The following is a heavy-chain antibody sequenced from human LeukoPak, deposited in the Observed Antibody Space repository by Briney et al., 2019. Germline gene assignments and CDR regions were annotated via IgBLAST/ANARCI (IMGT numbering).Heavy chain of an antibody. V-gene: IGHV3-7*01. Sequence: GGSLRLSCAASGFTFSSYWMSWVRQAPGKGLAWVANIKQDGSEKYYVDSVKGRFTISRDNAKNSLYLQMNSLRAEDTAVYYRARDNGYSSSWYDYWGQGTLVTVSS. CDR2: IKQDGSEK. D-gene: IGHD6-13*01. J-gene: IGHJ4*02. CDR3: ARDNGYSSSWYDY. CDR1: GFTFSSYW.